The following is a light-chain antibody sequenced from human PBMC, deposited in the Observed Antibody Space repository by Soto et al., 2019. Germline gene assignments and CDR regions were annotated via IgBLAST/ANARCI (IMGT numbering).Light chain of an antibody. V-gene: IGKV3-15*01. CDR2: GAS. J-gene: IGKJ2*01. CDR3: HQYNNWPPMYT. CDR1: QSVSSN. Sequence: EIVMTQSPATLSVSPGERATLSCRASQSVSSNLAWYQQKPGQAPRLPIYGASTRATGIPARFSGSGSGTEFTLTISSLQSEDFAVYYCHQYNNWPPMYTFGQGTKLEIK.